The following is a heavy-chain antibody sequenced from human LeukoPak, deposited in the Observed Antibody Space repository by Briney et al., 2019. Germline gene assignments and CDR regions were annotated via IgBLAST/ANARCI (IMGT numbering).Heavy chain of an antibody. CDR3: ARVRDYYDSSGSYVDY. J-gene: IGHJ4*02. D-gene: IGHD3-22*01. CDR1: GYTFTGYY. V-gene: IGHV1-2*04. CDR2: INPNSGGT. Sequence: GASVKVSCKASGYTFTGYYMHWVRQAPGQGLEWMGWINPNSGGTNYAQKFQGWVTMTRDTSISTAYMELSRLRSDDTAVYYCARVRDYYDSSGSYVDYWGQGTLVTVSS.